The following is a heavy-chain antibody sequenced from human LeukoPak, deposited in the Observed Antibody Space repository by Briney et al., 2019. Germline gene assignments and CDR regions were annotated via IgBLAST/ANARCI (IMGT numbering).Heavy chain of an antibody. CDR2: IYSGGST. D-gene: IGHD2-15*01. Sequence: PGGSLRLSCPASGVTVSSNYRSGFRQAPGKGLEWVSVIYSGGSTYYADSVKGRFTISRDNSKNTLYLQMNSLRAEDTAVYYCARVKDSEFDSWGQGTLVTVSS. CDR3: ARVKDSEFDS. CDR1: GVTVSSNY. J-gene: IGHJ4*02. V-gene: IGHV3-53*01.